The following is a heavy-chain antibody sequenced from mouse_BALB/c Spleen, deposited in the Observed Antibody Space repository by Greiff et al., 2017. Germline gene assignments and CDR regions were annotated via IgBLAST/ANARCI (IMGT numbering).Heavy chain of an antibody. V-gene: IGHV5-12-2*01. Sequence: EVMLVESGGGLVQPGGSLKLSCAASGFTFSSYTMSWVRQTPEKRLEWVAYISNGGGSTYYPDTVKGRFTISRNNAKNTLDLQMNSLKSEDTAMYYCARQRDSSGYLDYWGQGTTLTVSS. CDR2: ISNGGGST. D-gene: IGHD3-2*01. CDR3: ARQRDSSGYLDY. CDR1: GFTFSSYT. J-gene: IGHJ2*01.